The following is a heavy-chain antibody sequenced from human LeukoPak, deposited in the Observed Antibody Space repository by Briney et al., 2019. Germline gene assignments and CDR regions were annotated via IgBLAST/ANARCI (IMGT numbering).Heavy chain of an antibody. CDR2: IYYSGST. D-gene: IGHD1-14*01. Sequence: SETLSLTCTVSGGSISSYYWSWIRQPPGKGLEWIGYIYYSGSTNYNPSLKSRVTISVDTSKNQFSLKLSSVTAADTAVYYCARLGWSPNHPASWFDPWGQGTLVTVSS. CDR1: GGSISSYY. V-gene: IGHV4-59*08. J-gene: IGHJ5*02. CDR3: ARLGWSPNHPASWFDP.